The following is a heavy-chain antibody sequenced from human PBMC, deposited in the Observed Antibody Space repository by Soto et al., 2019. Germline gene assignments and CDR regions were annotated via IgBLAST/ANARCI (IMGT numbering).Heavy chain of an antibody. CDR1: GFTFSSYA. V-gene: IGHV3-23*01. CDR2: ISGSGGST. J-gene: IGHJ6*02. Sequence: GGSLRLSCAASGFTFSSYAMSLFRQAPLKGLEWVSAISGSGGSTYYADSVKGRFTISRDNSKNTLYLQMNSLRAEDTAVYYCAKDFDYGGNSGYYYYGMDVWGQGTTVTVSS. CDR3: AKDFDYGGNSGYYYYGMDV. D-gene: IGHD4-17*01.